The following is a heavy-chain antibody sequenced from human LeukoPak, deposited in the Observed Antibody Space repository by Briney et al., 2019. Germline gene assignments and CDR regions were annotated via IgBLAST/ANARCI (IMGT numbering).Heavy chain of an antibody. J-gene: IGHJ6*03. CDR1: GGSISIYY. CDR3: ARETSGTYYNPLGYMDV. Sequence: SETLSLTCTVSGGSISIYYWKWIRQPAGKGLEWIGRIFTSGITNYNPSLKSRVTMSVDTSKNQFSPNLSSVIAADTATYYCARETSGTYYNPLGYMDVWGKGTTVTVSS. CDR2: IFTSGIT. D-gene: IGHD3-10*01. V-gene: IGHV4-4*07.